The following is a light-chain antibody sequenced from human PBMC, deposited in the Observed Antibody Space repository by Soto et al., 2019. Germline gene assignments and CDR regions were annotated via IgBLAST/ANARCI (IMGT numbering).Light chain of an antibody. Sequence: QSALTQPPSVSAAPGQRVTISCTGSSSNIGAGYDVPWYQQLPGTAPKLLIYVNSNRPSGVPDRFSGSKSGTSASLAITGLQAEDEADYYCQSYDSRLSVFYVFGTGTKVTVL. CDR3: QSYDSRLSVFYV. J-gene: IGLJ1*01. CDR1: SSNIGAGYD. CDR2: VNS. V-gene: IGLV1-40*01.